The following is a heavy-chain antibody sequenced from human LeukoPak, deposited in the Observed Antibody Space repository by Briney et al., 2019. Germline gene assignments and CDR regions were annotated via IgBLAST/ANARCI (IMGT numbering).Heavy chain of an antibody. CDR2: INPNSGGT. J-gene: IGHJ4*02. Sequence: ASVKVSCKASGYTFTGYYMHWVRQAPGQGLEWMGWINPNSGGTNYAQKFQGRVTMTRDTSISTAYMELSRLRSDDTAVYYCARSEMVRGVPFDYWGQGTLVTVSS. D-gene: IGHD3-10*01. CDR1: GYTFTGYY. CDR3: ARSEMVRGVPFDY. V-gene: IGHV1-2*02.